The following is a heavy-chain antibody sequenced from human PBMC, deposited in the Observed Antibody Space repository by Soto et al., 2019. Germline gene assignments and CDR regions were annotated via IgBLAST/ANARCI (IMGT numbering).Heavy chain of an antibody. J-gene: IGHJ6*02. CDR1: GFTFEDYA. CDR2: ISWNSGSI. D-gene: IGHD4-17*01. CDR3: ARDQDDYGDSVLGDSYYYHAYGLDV. Sequence: QPGGSLRLSCAASGFTFEDYAMHWVRQAPGKGLEWVSGISWNSGSIGYADSVKGRFTISRDNARNSLYLQMSRLRAQDTAVYYCARDQDDYGDSVLGDSYYYHAYGLDVWGQGTTVTVTS. V-gene: IGHV3-9*01.